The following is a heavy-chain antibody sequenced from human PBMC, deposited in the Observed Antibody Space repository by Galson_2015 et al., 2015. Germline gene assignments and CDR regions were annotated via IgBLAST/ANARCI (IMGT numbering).Heavy chain of an antibody. CDR3: ARDRVTMVRGYGMDV. D-gene: IGHD3-10*01. CDR1: GFTFSSYW. CDR2: INSDGSST. J-gene: IGHJ6*02. Sequence: SLRLSCAASGFTFSSYWMHWVRQAPGKGLVWVSRINSDGSSTSYADSVKGRFTISRDNAKNTLYLQMNSLRAEDTAVYYFARDRVTMVRGYGMDVWGQGTTVTVSS. V-gene: IGHV3-74*01.